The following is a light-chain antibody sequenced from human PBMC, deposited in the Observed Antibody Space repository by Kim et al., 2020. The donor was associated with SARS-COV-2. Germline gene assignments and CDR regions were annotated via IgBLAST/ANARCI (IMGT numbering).Light chain of an antibody. V-gene: IGLV3-1*01. Sequence: LSPEQTANITCSGNKLGTTYACWYQQKSGQSPVLVIYQDSKRPSEFPELFSGSNSGNTATLTISGTQAMDEADYYCQAWDSSTVVFGGGTQLTVL. CDR1: KLGTTY. CDR2: QDS. CDR3: QAWDSSTVV. J-gene: IGLJ2*01.